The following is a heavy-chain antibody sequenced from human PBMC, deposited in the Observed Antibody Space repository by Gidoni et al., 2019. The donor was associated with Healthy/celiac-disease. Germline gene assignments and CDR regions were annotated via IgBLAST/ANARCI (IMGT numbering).Heavy chain of an antibody. CDR3: AKDIHDILTGWGPEYYYYGMDV. J-gene: IGHJ6*02. Sequence: EVQLVESGGGLVQPGRSLRLSCAASGFTFDDYAMHWVRQAPGKGLEWVSGISWNSGSIGYADSVKGRFTISRDNAKNSLYLQMNSLRAEDTALYYCAKDIHDILTGWGPEYYYYGMDVWGQGTTVTVSS. CDR1: GFTFDDYA. D-gene: IGHD3-9*01. V-gene: IGHV3-9*01. CDR2: ISWNSGSI.